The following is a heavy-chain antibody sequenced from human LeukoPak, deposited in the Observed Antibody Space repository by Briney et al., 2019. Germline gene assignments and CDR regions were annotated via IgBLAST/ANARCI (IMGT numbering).Heavy chain of an antibody. CDR1: GFTVSSNY. Sequence: GGSLRLSCAASGFTVSSNYMSWVRQAPGKGLEWVSVIYSGGSTYYADSVKGRFTISRDNSKNTLYLQMNSLRAEDTAVYYCSKDLRGGNDYRDYDYYYYGIDVWGQGTTVTVSS. J-gene: IGHJ6*02. V-gene: IGHV3-66*01. CDR2: IYSGGST. D-gene: IGHD4-17*01. CDR3: SKDLRGGNDYRDYDYYYYGIDV.